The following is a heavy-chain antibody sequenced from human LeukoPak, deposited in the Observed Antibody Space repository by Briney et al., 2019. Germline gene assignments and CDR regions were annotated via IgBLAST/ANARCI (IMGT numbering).Heavy chain of an antibody. CDR1: GFTFSSYA. CDR2: ISYDGSNK. Sequence: GRSLRLSYAASGFTFSSYAMHWVRQAPGKGLEWVAVISYDGSNKYYADSVKGRFTISRDNSKNTLYLQMNSLRAEDTAVYYCARDLSSAFDYWGQGTLVTVSS. D-gene: IGHD6-19*01. J-gene: IGHJ4*02. V-gene: IGHV3-30*01. CDR3: ARDLSSAFDY.